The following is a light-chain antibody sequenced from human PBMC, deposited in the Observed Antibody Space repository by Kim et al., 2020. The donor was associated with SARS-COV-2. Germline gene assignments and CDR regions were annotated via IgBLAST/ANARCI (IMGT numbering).Light chain of an antibody. J-gene: IGKJ4*01. CDR2: DAS. V-gene: IGKV1-5*01. CDR1: QSISNW. CDR3: LQYNSDST. Sequence: SASGGDRVTITGRASQSISNWLAWYQQKPGKSPSLLIYDASSLESGVPSRFRGSGSGTDFPLTISSLHPDYFATYYCLQYNSDSTFGGGTKVEIK.